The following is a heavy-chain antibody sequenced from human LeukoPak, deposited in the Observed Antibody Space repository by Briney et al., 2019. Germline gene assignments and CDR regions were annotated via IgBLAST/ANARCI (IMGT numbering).Heavy chain of an antibody. Sequence: SGTLSLTCAVSGGSISSSNWWSWVRQPPGKGLEWIGEIYHSGSTNYNPSLKSRVTISVDTSKNQFSLKLTSATAADTAVYYCATAGPISGRHNYFDSWGQGTLVTVSS. V-gene: IGHV4-4*02. CDR3: ATAGPISGRHNYFDS. CDR2: IYHSGST. CDR1: GGSISSSNW. J-gene: IGHJ4*02. D-gene: IGHD3-10*01.